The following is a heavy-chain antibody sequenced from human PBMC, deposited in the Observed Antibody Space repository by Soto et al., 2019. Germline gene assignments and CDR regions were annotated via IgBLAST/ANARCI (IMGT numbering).Heavy chain of an antibody. CDR1: GGSISSGGYY. CDR3: ATDRRGYSYEVGGMDV. Sequence: SETLSLTCTVSGGSISSGGYYWSWIRQHPGKGLEWIGYIYYSGSTYYNPSLKSRVTISVDTSKNQFSLKLSSVTAADTAVYYCATDRRGYSYEVGGMDVSGQGPTVTVSS. V-gene: IGHV4-31*03. D-gene: IGHD5-18*01. J-gene: IGHJ6*02. CDR2: IYYSGST.